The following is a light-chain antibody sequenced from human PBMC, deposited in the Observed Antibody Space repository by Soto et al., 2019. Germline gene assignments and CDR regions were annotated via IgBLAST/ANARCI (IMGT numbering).Light chain of an antibody. V-gene: IGKV3-20*01. Sequence: EIVLTQSPGTLSLSPGERATLSCRASQSVSSSYLAWYQQKPGQAPRLLIYGTSGRATGIPDRFGGSGSGTDFTLTISRLEPEDFAVYYCQQYGSSRSFTFGPGTTVDIK. CDR1: QSVSSSY. CDR3: QQYGSSRSFT. CDR2: GTS. J-gene: IGKJ3*01.